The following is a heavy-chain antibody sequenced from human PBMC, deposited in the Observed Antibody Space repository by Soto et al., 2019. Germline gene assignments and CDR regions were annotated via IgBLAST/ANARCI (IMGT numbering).Heavy chain of an antibody. CDR3: ARALIAVAGTYWFDP. J-gene: IGHJ5*02. CDR1: GGSISSYY. V-gene: IGHV4-59*01. D-gene: IGHD6-19*01. CDR2: IYYSGST. Sequence: SSETLSLTCTVSGGSISSYYWSWIRQPPGKGLEWIGYIYYSGSTNYNPSLKSRVTISVDTPKNQFSLKLSSVTAADTAVYYCARALIAVAGTYWFDPWGQGTLVTVSS.